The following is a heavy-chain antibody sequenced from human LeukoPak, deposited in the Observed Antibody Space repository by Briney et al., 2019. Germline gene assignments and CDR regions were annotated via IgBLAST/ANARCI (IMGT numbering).Heavy chain of an antibody. J-gene: IGHJ3*02. D-gene: IGHD4-23*01. V-gene: IGHV3-11*05. Sequence: GGSLRLSCAASGFTFSDYYMSWIRQAPGKGLEWVSYISSSSSYTNYADSVKGRFTISRDNAKNSLYLQMNSLRAEDTAVYYCARDPTGTTVAQGAFDIWGQGTMVPVSS. CDR1: GFTFSDYY. CDR2: ISSSSSYT. CDR3: ARDPTGTTVAQGAFDI.